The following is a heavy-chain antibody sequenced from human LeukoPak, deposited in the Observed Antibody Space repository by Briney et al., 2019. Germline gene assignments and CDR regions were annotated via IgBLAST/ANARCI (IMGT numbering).Heavy chain of an antibody. V-gene: IGHV1-69*13. D-gene: IGHD2-15*01. Sequence: SVKVSCKASGGTFSSYAISWVRQAPGQGLEWMGGIIPIFGTANYAQKFQGRVTITADESTSTAYMELSSLRSEDTAVYYCARYRSAWYYFDYWGQGTLVPVSS. J-gene: IGHJ4*02. CDR2: IIPIFGTA. CDR1: GGTFSSYA. CDR3: ARYRSAWYYFDY.